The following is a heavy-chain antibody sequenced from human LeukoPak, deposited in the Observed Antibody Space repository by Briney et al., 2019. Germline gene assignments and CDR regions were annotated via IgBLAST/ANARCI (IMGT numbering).Heavy chain of an antibody. V-gene: IGHV4-39*01. D-gene: IGHD2-2*01. CDR1: GGSISSSSYY. Sequence: SETLSLTCTVSGGSISSSSYYWGWIRQPPGKGLEWIGSIYYSGSTYYNPSLKSRGTISVDTSKNQFSLKLSSVTAADTAVYYCARQPVRYCSSTSCYFDYWGQGTLVTVSS. CDR3: ARQPVRYCSSTSCYFDY. J-gene: IGHJ4*02. CDR2: IYYSGST.